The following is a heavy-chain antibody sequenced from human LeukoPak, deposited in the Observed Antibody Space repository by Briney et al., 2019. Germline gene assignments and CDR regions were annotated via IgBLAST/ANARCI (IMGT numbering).Heavy chain of an antibody. CDR1: GFTFSSYS. CDR2: ISISSSYK. CDR3: ARESGRDCSSTSCYYGMGV. V-gene: IGHV3-21*01. J-gene: IGHJ6*02. Sequence: GGSLRLSCAASGFTFSSYSMNWVRQAPGKGLKWVSSISISSSYKYYADPVKGRFTISRNNARNSLYLQINSLRAEDTAVYYCARESGRDCSSTSCYYGMGVWGQGTTVTVSS. D-gene: IGHD2-2*01.